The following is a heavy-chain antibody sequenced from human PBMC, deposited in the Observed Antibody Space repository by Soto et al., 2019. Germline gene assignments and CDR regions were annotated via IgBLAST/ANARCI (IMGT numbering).Heavy chain of an antibody. CDR1: GYTFTTYY. Sequence: ASVKVSCKASGYTFTTYYMYWVRQAPGQGLEWMGIINPSGGSTSFAQKFQGRVTMTRDTSTSTVYMELISLKTEDTAVYYCTTEVFVDYDILTGYLSWGQGTLVTVSS. CDR2: INPSGGST. V-gene: IGHV1-46*01. J-gene: IGHJ5*02. CDR3: TTEVFVDYDILTGYLS. D-gene: IGHD3-9*01.